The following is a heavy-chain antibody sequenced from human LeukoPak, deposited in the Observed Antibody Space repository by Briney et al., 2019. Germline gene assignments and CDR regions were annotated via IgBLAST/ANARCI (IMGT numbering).Heavy chain of an antibody. V-gene: IGHV3-21*01. J-gene: IGHJ4*02. CDR2: ISSSSSYI. CDR3: ARDPGIAVAGTFDY. CDR1: GFTFSSYS. D-gene: IGHD6-19*01. Sequence: GGSLRLSCAASGFTFSSYSMNCVRQAPGKGLAWVSSISSSSSYIYYADSVKGRFTISRDNAKNSLYLQMNSLRAEDTAVYYCARDPGIAVAGTFDYWGQGTLVTVSS.